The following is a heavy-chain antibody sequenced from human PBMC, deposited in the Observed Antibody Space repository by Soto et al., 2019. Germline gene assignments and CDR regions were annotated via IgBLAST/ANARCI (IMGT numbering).Heavy chain of an antibody. CDR1: GGSISIGDYY. V-gene: IGHV4-30-4*01. CDR3: ARMAYDSSYGMDV. D-gene: IGHD3-22*01. Sequence: PSETLSLTCTVSGGSISIGDYYWSCIRQPPGKGLEWIGYIYYSGSTYYNPSLKSRVTISVDTSKNQFSLKLSSVTAADTAVYYCARMAYDSSYGMDVWGQGTTVTVSS. J-gene: IGHJ6*02. CDR2: IYYSGST.